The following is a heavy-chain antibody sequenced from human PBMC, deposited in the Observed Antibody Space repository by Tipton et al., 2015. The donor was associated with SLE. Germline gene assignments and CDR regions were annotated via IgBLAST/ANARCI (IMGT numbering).Heavy chain of an antibody. CDR1: GFTFDDYA. V-gene: IGHV3-9*01. J-gene: IGHJ4*02. CDR2: ISWNSGSI. Sequence: SLRLSCAASGFTFDDYAMHWVRQAPGKGLEWVSGISWNSGSIGHAGSVKGRFTISRDNSKNTLYLQMNSLRAEDTAVYYCARKWGYWGQGTLVTVSS. CDR3: ARKWGY. D-gene: IGHD1-26*01.